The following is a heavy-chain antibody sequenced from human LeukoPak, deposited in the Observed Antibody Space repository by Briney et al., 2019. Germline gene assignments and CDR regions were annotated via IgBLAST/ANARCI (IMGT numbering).Heavy chain of an antibody. D-gene: IGHD6-13*01. CDR1: GFTFSSYA. J-gene: IGHJ4*02. Sequence: GGSLRLSCAASGFTFSSYAMHWVRQAPGKGLEWVAVISYDGSNKYYADSVKGRFTISRDNSKNTLYLQMNSLRAEDTAVYYCARDAYSSSWLDYWGQGTQVTVSS. CDR2: ISYDGSNK. V-gene: IGHV3-30*04. CDR3: ARDAYSSSWLDY.